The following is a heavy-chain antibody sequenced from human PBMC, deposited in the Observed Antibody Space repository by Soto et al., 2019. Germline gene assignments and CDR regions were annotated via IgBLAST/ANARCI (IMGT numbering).Heavy chain of an antibody. J-gene: IGHJ5*02. D-gene: IGHD2-21*01. Sequence: PSETLSLTCNVSGGPISGDYYWTWIRQPPGKGLEWIGYIFYSGSTYYNPSLKSRVTMSVETSKNQFSLRLSSVTAADTAVYYCATDYLWTGFDPWGQGSLVTVSS. CDR3: ATDYLWTGFDP. CDR1: GGPISGDYY. CDR2: IFYSGST. V-gene: IGHV4-30-4*02.